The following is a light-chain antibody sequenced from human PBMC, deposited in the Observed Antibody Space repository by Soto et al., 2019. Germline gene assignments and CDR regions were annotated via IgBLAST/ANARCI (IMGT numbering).Light chain of an antibody. Sequence: EIVLTQSPATLSLSPGERATLSCRASQSISTYLAWYQQKPGQAPRLLIYDASNRATGIPARFSGSGSGTDFTLTISRLEPEDFAVYYCQQRSSWLFGGGTKVEIK. CDR2: DAS. V-gene: IGKV3-11*01. CDR3: QQRSSWL. J-gene: IGKJ4*01. CDR1: QSISTY.